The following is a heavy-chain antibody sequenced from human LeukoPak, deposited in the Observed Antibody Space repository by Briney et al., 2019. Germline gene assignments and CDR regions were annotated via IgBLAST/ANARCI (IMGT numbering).Heavy chain of an antibody. J-gene: IGHJ4*02. Sequence: PSETLSLTCTVSGDSISSSSYYWGWIRQPPGKGLEWIGSIYNSGSTYYNPSLKGRVTISVDTSKNQFSLKLSSVTAADTAVYYCARGGGSSGWYNDYWGQGTLVTVSS. D-gene: IGHD6-19*01. CDR2: IYNSGST. CDR3: ARGGGSSGWYNDY. V-gene: IGHV4-39*07. CDR1: GDSISSSSYY.